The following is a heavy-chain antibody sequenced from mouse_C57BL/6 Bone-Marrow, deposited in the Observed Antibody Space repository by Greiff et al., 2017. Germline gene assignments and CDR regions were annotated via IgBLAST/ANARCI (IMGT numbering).Heavy chain of an antibody. J-gene: IGHJ4*01. Sequence: QVQLQQSGAELARPGASVKMSCKASGYTFTSYTMHWVKQRPGQGLEWIGYINPSSGYTKYNQKFKDKATLTADKSSSTAYMQLSSLTSEDSAVYYCARKITTVVAPYAMDYWGQGTSVTVSS. D-gene: IGHD1-1*01. CDR1: GYTFTSYT. V-gene: IGHV1-4*01. CDR2: INPSSGYT. CDR3: ARKITTVVAPYAMDY.